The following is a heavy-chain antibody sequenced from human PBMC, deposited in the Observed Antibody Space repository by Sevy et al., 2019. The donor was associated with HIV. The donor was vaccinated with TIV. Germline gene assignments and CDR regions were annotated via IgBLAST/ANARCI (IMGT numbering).Heavy chain of an antibody. J-gene: IGHJ5*02. CDR3: ARSPTRITSPNWFDP. CDR2: TYYRSKWYN. CDR1: VDSVSSKSAA. D-gene: IGHD2-2*01. V-gene: IGHV6-1*01. Sequence: SQTLSLTCAISVDSVSSKSAAWNWIRQSPSRGLEWLGRTYYRSKWYNDYEVSVKSRISSKPDTSKNQFTLQLNSVPPEYTAVYYCARSPTRITSPNWFDPWGQGTLVTVSS.